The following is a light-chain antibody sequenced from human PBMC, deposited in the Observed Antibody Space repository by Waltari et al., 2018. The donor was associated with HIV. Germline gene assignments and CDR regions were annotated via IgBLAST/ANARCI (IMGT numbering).Light chain of an antibody. CDR2: EVS. Sequence: QSALTQPASVSGSPGQSITISCTGTSSDVGSYNLVSWYQQHPGKAPKLMIYEVSKRPSGFSNRFSGSKSGNTASLTISGLQAEDEADYYCCSYAGRHVVFGGGTKLTVL. CDR3: CSYAGRHVV. CDR1: SSDVGSYNL. V-gene: IGLV2-23*02. J-gene: IGLJ2*01.